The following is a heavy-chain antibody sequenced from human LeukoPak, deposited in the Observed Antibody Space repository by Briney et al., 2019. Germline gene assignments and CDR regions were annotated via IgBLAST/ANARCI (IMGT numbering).Heavy chain of an antibody. CDR1: GGSISSGGYY. CDR3: ARESLYLGGYYGSGSYYSDDAFDI. Sequence: SETLSLTCTVSGGSISSGGYYWSWIRQHPGKGLEWIGYIYYSGSTYYNPSLKSRVTISVDTSKNQFSLKLSSVTAADTAVYYCARESLYLGGYYGSGSYYSDDAFDIWGQGTMVTVSS. V-gene: IGHV4-31*03. J-gene: IGHJ3*02. D-gene: IGHD3-10*01. CDR2: IYYSGST.